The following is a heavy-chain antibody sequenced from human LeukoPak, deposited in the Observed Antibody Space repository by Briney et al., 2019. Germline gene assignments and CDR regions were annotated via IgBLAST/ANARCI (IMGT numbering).Heavy chain of an antibody. CDR1: GGSFSGYY. CDR2: INHSGST. Sequence: SETLSLTCAVYGGSFSGYYWSWIRQPPGKGLEWIGEINHSGSTNYNPSLKSRVTISVDTSKNQFSLKLSSVTAADTAVYYCAISVGVTPFDYWGQGTLVTVSS. V-gene: IGHV4-34*01. D-gene: IGHD1-26*01. CDR3: AISVGVTPFDY. J-gene: IGHJ4*02.